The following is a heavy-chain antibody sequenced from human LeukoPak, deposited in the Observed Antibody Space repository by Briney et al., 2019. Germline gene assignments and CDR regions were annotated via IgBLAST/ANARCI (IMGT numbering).Heavy chain of an antibody. CDR2: IYYGGST. V-gene: IGHV4-39*02. CDR3: ARMVRGVVLGPNYYPYHMDV. CDR1: GGSISSHLYF. D-gene: IGHD3-10*01. Sequence: SETLSLTCTVSGGSISSHLYFWAWIRQPPGKGLEWLVIIYYGGSTYYNPSLKRRVTISVDTSKDDFSLKLASVTAADTAMYYCARMVRGVVLGPNYYPYHMDVWGTGTTVSVSS. J-gene: IGHJ6*03.